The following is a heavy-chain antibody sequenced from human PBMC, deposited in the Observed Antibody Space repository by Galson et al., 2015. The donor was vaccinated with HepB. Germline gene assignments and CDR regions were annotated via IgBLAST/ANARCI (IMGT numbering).Heavy chain of an antibody. V-gene: IGHV3-30*18. Sequence: SLRLSCAASGFTFSSYGMHWVRQAPGKGLEWVAVISYDGSNKYYADSMKGRFTISRDNSKNTLYLQMNSLRAEDTAVYYCAKDRHYDFWSGYYHYYYGMDVWGQGTTVTVSS. CDR2: ISYDGSNK. CDR3: AKDRHYDFWSGYYHYYYGMDV. CDR1: GFTFSSYG. J-gene: IGHJ6*02. D-gene: IGHD3-3*01.